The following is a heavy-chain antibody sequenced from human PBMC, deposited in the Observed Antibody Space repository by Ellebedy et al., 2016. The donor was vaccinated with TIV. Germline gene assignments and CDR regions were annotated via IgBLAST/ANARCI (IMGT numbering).Heavy chain of an antibody. Sequence: GGSLRLXXAASGFTFSSYWMHWVRQAPGKGLVWVSRISSEGSTTTYADSARGRFTISRDNAKNTLYLQMNSLRAEDTAVNYCARAIGAGDGTWGQGALVTVSS. J-gene: IGHJ5*02. CDR2: ISSEGSTT. CDR1: GFTFSSYW. V-gene: IGHV3-74*03. CDR3: ARAIGAGDGT. D-gene: IGHD2-15*01.